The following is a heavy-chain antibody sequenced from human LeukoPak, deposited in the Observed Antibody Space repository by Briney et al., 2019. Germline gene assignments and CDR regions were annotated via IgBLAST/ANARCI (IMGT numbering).Heavy chain of an antibody. Sequence: GGSLRLSCAASGFTFSSYEMNWVRQAPGKGLEWVSYISSSGSTIYYADSVKGRFTISRDNAKNSLYLQMNSLRAEDTAVYYCARDFQTVGRGLGDYWGQGTLVTVSS. J-gene: IGHJ4*02. CDR2: ISSSGSTI. D-gene: IGHD3-10*01. V-gene: IGHV3-48*03. CDR1: GFTFSSYE. CDR3: ARDFQTVGRGLGDY.